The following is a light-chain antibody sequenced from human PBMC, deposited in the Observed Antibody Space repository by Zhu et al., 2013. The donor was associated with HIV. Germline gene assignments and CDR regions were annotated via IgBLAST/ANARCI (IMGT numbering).Light chain of an antibody. CDR1: QTVGRC. CDR2: GAS. J-gene: IGKJ4*01. CDR3: QQRSDLPLT. Sequence: IVLTQFPTTLSLSPGDRAALSCRASQTVGRCVAWYQQKSGLAPRLLIYGASSRATGIPDRFSGSGSGTDFTLTISRLQPEDFAVYYCQQRSDLPLTFGGGTKIDIK. V-gene: IGKV3-11*01.